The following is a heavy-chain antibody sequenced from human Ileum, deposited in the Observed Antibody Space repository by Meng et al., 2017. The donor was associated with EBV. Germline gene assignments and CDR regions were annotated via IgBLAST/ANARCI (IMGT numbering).Heavy chain of an antibody. CDR3: ASSDYYRSDY. D-gene: IGHD3-22*01. V-gene: IGHV4-39*07. CDR2: IFYRGNT. J-gene: IGHJ4*02. CDR1: GDSLSSSLYY. Sequence: QLQLQESGPGLVKPSETLSLTCTVSGDSLSSSLYYWGWIRQSPGKGLECIGTIFYRGNTFYNPSLKSRLTMSIDPSKNEFSLNLRSVTAADTAVYYCASSDYYRSDYWGQGTLVTVSS.